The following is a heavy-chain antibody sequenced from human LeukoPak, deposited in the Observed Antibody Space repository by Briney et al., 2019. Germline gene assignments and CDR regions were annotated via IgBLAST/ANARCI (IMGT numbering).Heavy chain of an antibody. CDR1: GFTFSDNY. V-gene: IGHV3-66*04. D-gene: IGHD4-17*01. J-gene: IGHJ3*02. Sequence: GGSLRLSCAASGFTFSDNYMSWIRQAPGKGLEWVSIIYSGGSTYYADSVKGRFTISRDNSKNTLYLQMNSLSAEDTAVYYCARHLSGDDIWGQGTMVTVSS. CDR2: IYSGGST. CDR3: ARHLSGDDI.